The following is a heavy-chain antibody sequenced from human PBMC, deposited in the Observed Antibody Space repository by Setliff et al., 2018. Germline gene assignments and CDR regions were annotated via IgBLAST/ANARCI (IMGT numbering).Heavy chain of an antibody. CDR2: MYHSGST. D-gene: IGHD2-2*01. CDR1: GYSISSDYY. V-gene: IGHV4-38-2*01. CDR3: ARALGYCSRTSCYADAFDI. Sequence: SETLSLTCAVSGYSISSDYYWGWIRQPPGKGLEWIGSMYHSGSTYYNPSLKSRVTISVDTSKNQFSLKLNYVTAADTAVYYCARALGYCSRTSCYADAFDIGGQGTMVTGSS. J-gene: IGHJ3*02.